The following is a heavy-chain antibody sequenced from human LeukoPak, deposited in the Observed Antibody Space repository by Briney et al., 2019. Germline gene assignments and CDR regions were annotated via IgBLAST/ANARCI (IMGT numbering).Heavy chain of an antibody. D-gene: IGHD6-13*01. Sequence: SQTLSLTCTVSGGSISSGSYYWSWIRQPAGKGLEWIGRIYTSGSTNYNPSLKSRVTISVDTSKNQFSLKLSSVTAADTAVYYCACQAIAAAAETVGYWGQGTLVTVSS. CDR1: GGSISSGSYY. CDR3: ACQAIAAAAETVGY. CDR2: IYTSGST. V-gene: IGHV4-61*02. J-gene: IGHJ4*02.